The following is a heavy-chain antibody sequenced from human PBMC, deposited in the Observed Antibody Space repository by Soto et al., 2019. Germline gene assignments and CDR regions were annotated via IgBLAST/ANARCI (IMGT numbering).Heavy chain of an antibody. V-gene: IGHV2-70*01. CDR2: IDWDDDK. J-gene: IGHJ6*02. CDR3: ARLVVPAAMGYYYYYGMDV. CDR1: GFSLSTSGMC. Sequence: SGPTLVNPTHTLTLTCSFSGFSLSTSGMCVSWIRQPPGKALEWLALIDWDDDKYYSTSLKTRLTISKDTSKNQVVLTMTNMDPVDTATYYCARLVVPAAMGYYYYYGMDVWGQGTTVTVSS. D-gene: IGHD2-2*01.